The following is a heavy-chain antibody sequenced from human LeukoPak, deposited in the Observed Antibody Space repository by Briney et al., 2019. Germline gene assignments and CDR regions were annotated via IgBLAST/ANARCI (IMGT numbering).Heavy chain of an antibody. D-gene: IGHD6-25*01. CDR2: MNPNSGNT. Sequence: ASVKVSCKASGGTFSSYAINWVRQATGQGLEWMGWMNPNSGNTGYAQKFQGRVTITRSTSISTAYMELSSLRSEDTAVYYCARGPSGRYYYYMDVWGKGTTVTVSS. CDR1: GGTFSSYA. J-gene: IGHJ6*03. CDR3: ARGPSGRYYYYMDV. V-gene: IGHV1-8*03.